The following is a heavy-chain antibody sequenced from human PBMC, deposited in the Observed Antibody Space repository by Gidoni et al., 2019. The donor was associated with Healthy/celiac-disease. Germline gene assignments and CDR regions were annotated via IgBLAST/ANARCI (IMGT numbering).Heavy chain of an antibody. D-gene: IGHD1-26*01. V-gene: IGHV4-61*02. CDR2: IYTSGST. CDR3: ARGISGSYYNGMDV. J-gene: IGHJ6*02. Sequence: QVQLQESGPGLVKPSQTLSLTCTVSGGSISSGSYYWSWIRQPAGKGLEWIGRIYTSGSTNYNPSRKSRVTISVDTSKNQFSLKLSSVTAADTAVYYWARGISGSYYNGMDVWGQGTTVTVSS. CDR1: GGSISSGSYY.